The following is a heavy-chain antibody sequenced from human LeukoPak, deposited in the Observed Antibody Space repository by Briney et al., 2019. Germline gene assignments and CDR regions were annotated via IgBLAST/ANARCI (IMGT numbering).Heavy chain of an antibody. D-gene: IGHD5-12*01. CDR1: GFTFSSYG. V-gene: IGHV3-30*18. J-gene: IGHJ4*02. CDR2: ISYDGSNK. Sequence: PGRPLRLSCAASGFTFSSYGMHWVRQAPGKGLEWVAVISYDGSNKYYADSVKGRFTISRDNSKNTLYLQMNSLRAEDTAVYYCAKDWIKGYDSLWGQGTLVTVSS. CDR3: AKDWIKGYDSL.